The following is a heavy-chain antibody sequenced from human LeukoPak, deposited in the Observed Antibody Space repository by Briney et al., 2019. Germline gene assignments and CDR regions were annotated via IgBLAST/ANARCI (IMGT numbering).Heavy chain of an antibody. CDR3: ARRGYYGSGSLDY. CDR1: GFTFSSYS. V-gene: IGHV3-48*01. CDR2: ISSSSSTI. J-gene: IGHJ4*02. Sequence: PGGSLRLSCAASGFTFSSYSMNWVRQAPGKGLEWVSYISSSSSTIHYADSVKGRFTISRDNAKNSLYLQMNSLRAEDTAVYYCARRGYYGSGSLDYWGQGTLVTVSS. D-gene: IGHD3-10*01.